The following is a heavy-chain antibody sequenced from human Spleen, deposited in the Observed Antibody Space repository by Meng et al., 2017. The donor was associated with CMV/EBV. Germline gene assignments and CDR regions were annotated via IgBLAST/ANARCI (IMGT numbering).Heavy chain of an antibody. D-gene: IGHD2-2*01. V-gene: IGHV2-5*01. CDR2: IYWNDDK. CDR3: AHSRYCSSTSCQRNWFDP. Sequence: LSTSGVGVGGIRQPPGKALEWLALIYWNDDKRYSPSLKSRLTITKDTSKNQVVLTMTNMDPVDTATYYCAHSRYCSSTSCQRNWFDPWGQGTLVTVSS. CDR1: LSTSGVG. J-gene: IGHJ5*02.